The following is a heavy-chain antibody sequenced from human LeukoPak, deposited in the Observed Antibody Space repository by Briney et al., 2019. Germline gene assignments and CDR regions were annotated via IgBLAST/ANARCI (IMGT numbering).Heavy chain of an antibody. V-gene: IGHV3-9*03. CDR3: AKDYDSSGQGDAFDI. J-gene: IGHJ3*02. D-gene: IGHD3-22*01. CDR2: ISWNSGTI. CDR1: GFTFDDYA. Sequence: GGSLRLSCAASGFTFDDYAMHWVRQAPGKGLEWVSGISWNSGTIGYADSVKGRFTISRDNAKNSLYLQMNSLRAEDMALYYCAKDYDSSGQGDAFDIWGQGTMVTVSS.